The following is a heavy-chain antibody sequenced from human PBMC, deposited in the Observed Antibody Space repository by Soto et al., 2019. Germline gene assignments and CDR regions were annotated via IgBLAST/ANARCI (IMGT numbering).Heavy chain of an antibody. CDR1: GYTFTSYD. V-gene: IGHV1-8*01. D-gene: IGHD3-9*01. CDR2: MNPNSGNT. J-gene: IGHJ4*02. CDR3: YFLAHYDILTGYYNGGYYFDY. Sequence: ASVKVSCKASGYTFTSYDINWVRQATGQGLEWMGWMNPNSGNTGYAQKFQGRVTMTRNTSISTAYMELSSLRSEDTAVYYCYFLAHYDILTGYYNGGYYFDYWGQGSLVTVSS.